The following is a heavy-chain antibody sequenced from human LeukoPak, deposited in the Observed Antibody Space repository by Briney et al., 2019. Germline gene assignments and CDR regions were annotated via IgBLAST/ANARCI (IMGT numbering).Heavy chain of an antibody. D-gene: IGHD4-23*01. CDR3: ARHDYGGNSGPFDP. CDR2: IYYSGST. V-gene: IGHV4-59*08. Sequence: SETLSLTCTVSGGSISSYYWSWIRQPPGKGLEWIGYIYYSGSTNYNPSLKSRVTISVDTSKNQFSLKLSSVTAADTAVYYCARHDYGGNSGPFDPWGQGTPVTVSS. CDR1: GGSISSYY. J-gene: IGHJ5*02.